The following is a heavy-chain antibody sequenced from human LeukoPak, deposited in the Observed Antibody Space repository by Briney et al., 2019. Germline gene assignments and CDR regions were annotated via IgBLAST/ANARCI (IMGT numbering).Heavy chain of an antibody. J-gene: IGHJ3*02. Sequence: PGGSLRLSCAASVVSFSSIAMSWGRQAPGKGLEWVSASSGSGGSTYYSDSVKGWFTISRYNSKNTLYLQMNSLRADDTAVYFCASRDGIVGAHDAFDIWGQGTMVTVSS. CDR2: SSGSGGST. CDR3: ASRDGIVGAHDAFDI. D-gene: IGHD1-26*01. V-gene: IGHV3-23*01. CDR1: VVSFSSIA.